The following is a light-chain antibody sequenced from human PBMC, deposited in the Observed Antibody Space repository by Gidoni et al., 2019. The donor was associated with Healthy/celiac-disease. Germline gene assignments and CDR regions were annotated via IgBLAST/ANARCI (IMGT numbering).Light chain of an antibody. J-gene: IGKJ3*01. CDR1: QSVSSSY. Sequence: EIVLTQSPGTRSLSPGERATLPCRASQSVSSSYLAWYQQKPGQAPRLLIYGASSRATGIPDRFSGSGSGTDFTLTISRLAPADFAVYYCQQYGSSLLFTFGPXTKVDI. V-gene: IGKV3-20*01. CDR2: GAS. CDR3: QQYGSSLLFT.